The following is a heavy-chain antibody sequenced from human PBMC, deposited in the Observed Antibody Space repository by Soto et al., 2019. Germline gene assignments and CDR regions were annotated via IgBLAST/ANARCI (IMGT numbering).Heavy chain of an antibody. D-gene: IGHD6-19*01. CDR2: INWNSNTI. CDR1: GFTFDDYA. V-gene: IGHV3-9*01. J-gene: IGHJ3*02. CDR3: AKDQYRSGWLMHGFDI. Sequence: EVQLVESGGGLAQPGRSLRLSCAASGFTFDDYAMHWVRQAPGKGLEWVSGINWNSNTIDYADSVKGRFTISRDNAKNSLYLQMNSLRTEDTAFYYCAKDQYRSGWLMHGFDIWGQGTMVTVSS.